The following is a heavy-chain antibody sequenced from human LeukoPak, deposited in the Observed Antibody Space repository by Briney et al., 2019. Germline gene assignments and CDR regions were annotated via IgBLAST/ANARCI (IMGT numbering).Heavy chain of an antibody. CDR1: GGTFSSYA. J-gene: IGHJ4*02. CDR2: ISAYNGNT. CDR3: ARAVKYYYDSSGYDFDY. V-gene: IGHV1-18*01. Sequence: ASVKVSSKASGGTFSSYAISWVRQAPGQGLEWMGWISAYNGNTNYAQKLQGRVTMTTDTSTSTAYMELRSLRSDDTAVYYCARAVKYYYDSSGYDFDYWGQGTLVTVSS. D-gene: IGHD3-22*01.